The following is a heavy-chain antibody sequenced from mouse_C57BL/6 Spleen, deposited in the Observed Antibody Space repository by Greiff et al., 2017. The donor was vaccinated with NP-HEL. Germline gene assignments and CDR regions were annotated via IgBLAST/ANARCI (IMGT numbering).Heavy chain of an antibody. Sequence: VQVVESGAELVRPGTSVKVSCKASGYAFTNYLIEWVKQRPGQGLEWIGVINPGSGGTNYNEKFKGKATLTADKSSSTAYMQLSSLTSEDSAVYFCAREAYSNYDFDYWGQGTTLTVSS. D-gene: IGHD2-5*01. J-gene: IGHJ2*01. CDR2: INPGSGGT. CDR3: AREAYSNYDFDY. CDR1: GYAFTNYL. V-gene: IGHV1-54*01.